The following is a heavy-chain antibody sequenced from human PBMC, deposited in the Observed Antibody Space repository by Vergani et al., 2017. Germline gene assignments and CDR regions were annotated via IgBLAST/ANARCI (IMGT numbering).Heavy chain of an antibody. Sequence: QVQLVESGGGVVQPGRSLRLSCAASGFTFSSYGMHWVRQAPGKGLEWVAVISYDGSNKYYADSGKGRFTIPRNNSKNTLYLQMNSLRAEDTAVYYCAKGGMTYYDFWSPSGYYYYKDVWGKGTTVTVSS. CDR1: GFTFSSYG. CDR2: ISYDGSNK. CDR3: AKGGMTYYDFWSPSGYYYYKDV. J-gene: IGHJ6*03. V-gene: IGHV3-30*18. D-gene: IGHD3-3*01.